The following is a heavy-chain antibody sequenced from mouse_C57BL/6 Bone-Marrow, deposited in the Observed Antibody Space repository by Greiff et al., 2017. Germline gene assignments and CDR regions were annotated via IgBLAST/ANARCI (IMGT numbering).Heavy chain of an antibody. J-gene: IGHJ3*01. CDR2: INPGSGGT. D-gene: IGHD2-1*01. Sequence: VQLKESGAELVRPGTSVKVSCKASGYAFTNYLIEWVKQRPGQGLEWIGVINPGSGGTNYNEKFKGKATLTADKSSSTAYMQLSSLTSEDSAVYFCARDGNYVGFAYWGQGTLGTVSA. CDR3: ARDGNYVGFAY. V-gene: IGHV1-54*01. CDR1: GYAFTNYL.